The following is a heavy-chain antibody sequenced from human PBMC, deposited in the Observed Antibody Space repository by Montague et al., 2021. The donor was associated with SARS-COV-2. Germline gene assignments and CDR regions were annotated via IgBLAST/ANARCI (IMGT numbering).Heavy chain of an antibody. Sequence: SLRLSCAASGFTFSDYYMSWIRQAPGTGLGWVSYISSSASTIYYADSVRGRFTISRDNSKNSLFLQMNSLRAEDTAVYYCARGPYCSGGGCYYWGQGTLVTVSS. CDR1: GFTFSDYY. D-gene: IGHD2-15*01. V-gene: IGHV3-11*01. J-gene: IGHJ4*02. CDR3: ARGPYCSGGGCYY. CDR2: ISSSASTI.